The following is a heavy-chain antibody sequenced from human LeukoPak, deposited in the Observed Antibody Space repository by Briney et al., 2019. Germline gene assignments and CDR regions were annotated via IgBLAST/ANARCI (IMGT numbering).Heavy chain of an antibody. D-gene: IGHD3-22*01. J-gene: IGHJ4*02. V-gene: IGHV5-51*01. CDR3: VRHNYYDTRGCYTLAY. CDR2: IYPRDSDT. Sequence: GESLKISCKGSGYSFTSYWIGWVRQMPGKGLEWMGIIYPRDSDTRYSPSFQGRVTISADKSINTAYLQWSSLEASDTAIYYCVRHNYYDTRGCYTLAYWGQGTLVTVSS. CDR1: GYSFTSYW.